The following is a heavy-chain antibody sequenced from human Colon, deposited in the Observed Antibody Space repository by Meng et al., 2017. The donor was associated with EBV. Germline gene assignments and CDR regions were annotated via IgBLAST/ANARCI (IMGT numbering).Heavy chain of an antibody. D-gene: IGHD6-19*01. CDR3: ARHKPLIYGSPYNSGWHADS. CDR2: IYSSGSP. V-gene: IGHV4-39*01. Sequence: QMQLQESGPGLVKPSETLSLSCAVSXXSIRGTDYYWAWIRQPPGKGQEWIGSIYSSGSPYYSPSLKSRVTMSVDTSRNQISLKMTSVTAADTAVYFCARHKPLIYGSPYNSGWHADSWGQGTLVTVSS. CDR1: XXSIRGTDYY. J-gene: IGHJ4*02.